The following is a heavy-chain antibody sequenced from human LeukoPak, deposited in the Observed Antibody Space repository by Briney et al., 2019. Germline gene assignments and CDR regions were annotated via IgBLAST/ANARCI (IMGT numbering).Heavy chain of an antibody. Sequence: SVKVSCKASGFTFTSSAVQWVRRARGQRLEWIGWIVVGSGNTNYAQKFQERVTITRDMSTSTAYMELSSLRSEDTAVYYCAADLWFGELHYYGMDVWGQGTTVTVSS. CDR2: IVVGSGNT. J-gene: IGHJ6*02. CDR3: AADLWFGELHYYGMDV. D-gene: IGHD3-10*01. CDR1: GFTFTSSA. V-gene: IGHV1-58*01.